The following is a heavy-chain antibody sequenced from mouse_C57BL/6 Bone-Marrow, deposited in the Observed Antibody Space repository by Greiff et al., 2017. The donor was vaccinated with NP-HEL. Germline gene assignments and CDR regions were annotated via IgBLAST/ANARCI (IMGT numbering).Heavy chain of an antibody. CDR1: GYTFTSYW. CDR3: AFLFAY. V-gene: IGHV1-69*01. CDR2: IDPSDSYT. J-gene: IGHJ3*01. Sequence: QVQLQQPGAELVMPGASVKLSCKASGYTFTSYWMHWVNQRPGQGLEWIGEIDPSDSYTNYNQKFKGKSTLTVDKYSSTAYMQLSSLTAEDSAVYYCAFLFAYWGQGTLVTVSA.